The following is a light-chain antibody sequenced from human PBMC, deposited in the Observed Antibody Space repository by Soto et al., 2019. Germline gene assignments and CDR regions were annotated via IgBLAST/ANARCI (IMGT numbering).Light chain of an antibody. CDR2: DTS. CDR1: QSIDNY. CDR3: QHRSNWPPIST. V-gene: IGKV3-11*01. J-gene: IGKJ3*01. Sequence: EIVLTQSPATLSLSPGERATLSCRASQSIDNYLAWYQQKPGQAPRLLIYDTSNRVTGIPARFSGSGSGTDFTLTVSGLEPEDFAVYDCQHRSNWPPISTFGPGTKVDIK.